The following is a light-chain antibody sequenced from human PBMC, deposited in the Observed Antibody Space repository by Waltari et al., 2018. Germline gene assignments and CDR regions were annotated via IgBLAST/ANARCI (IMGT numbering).Light chain of an antibody. Sequence: EILLTQSPGTLSLSPGERATLSCRASQGVGRSLAWHQKTPGHPPRLLIYGTSNRATGTPDRCSGGGSGTDFSLTSSRLEPEDVAVYYCQHYVSLPVTFGQGTKVEIK. CDR2: GTS. CDR1: QGVGRS. V-gene: IGKV3-20*01. J-gene: IGKJ1*01. CDR3: QHYVSLPVT.